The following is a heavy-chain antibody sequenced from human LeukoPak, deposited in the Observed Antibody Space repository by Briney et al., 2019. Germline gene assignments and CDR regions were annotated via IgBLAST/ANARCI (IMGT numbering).Heavy chain of an antibody. J-gene: IGHJ4*02. Sequence: GGSLRLSCAASGFTFSSYWMHWVRQSPGKGLVWVSGINSDGSSTSYADSVKGRFTISRDNAKNTVYLQMNSLRAEDTAVYHCATSRTFDYWGQGTLVAVSS. V-gene: IGHV3-74*01. CDR1: GFTFSSYW. CDR2: INSDGSST. CDR3: ATSRTFDY.